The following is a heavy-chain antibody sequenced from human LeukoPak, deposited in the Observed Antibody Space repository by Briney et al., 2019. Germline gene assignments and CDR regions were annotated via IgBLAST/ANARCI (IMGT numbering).Heavy chain of an antibody. Sequence: TGGSLRLSCTASGFTFADYAMSWVSQAPGKGLEWVGFIRSKTYGGTTEYAASVKGRFIISRDDSKSIAHLQMNSLKTEDTAMYYCTRDLSGYAKPIDNWGQGTLVIVSS. V-gene: IGHV3-49*04. CDR2: IRSKTYGGTT. CDR3: TRDLSGYAKPIDN. CDR1: GFTFADYA. J-gene: IGHJ4*02. D-gene: IGHD5-12*01.